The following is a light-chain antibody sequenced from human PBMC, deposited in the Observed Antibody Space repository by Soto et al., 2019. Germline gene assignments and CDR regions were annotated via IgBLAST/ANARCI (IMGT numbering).Light chain of an antibody. CDR2: EVN. V-gene: IGLV2-8*01. CDR1: SSDVGAYNY. CDR3: SSYAGSNNLGV. J-gene: IGLJ1*01. Sequence: QSALTQPPSASGSPGQSVTISCTGTSSDVGAYNYVSWYQQHPGKAPKLMIYEVNKRPSGVPDRFSGSKSGNTASLTVSGLQADDEADYYCSSYAGSNNLGVFGTGTKLTLL.